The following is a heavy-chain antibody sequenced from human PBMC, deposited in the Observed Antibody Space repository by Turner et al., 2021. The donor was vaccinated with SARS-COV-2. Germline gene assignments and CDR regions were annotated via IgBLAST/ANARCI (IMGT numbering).Heavy chain of an antibody. V-gene: IGHV3-21*01. J-gene: IGHJ3*02. D-gene: IGHD3-22*01. CDR2: ISISSSYI. CDR1: GFTFSSYS. Sequence: EVQLVESGGGLVKHGGSVRLSCEASGFTFSSYSMNWVRQAPGKGLEWVSSISISSSYIYYADSVKGRFTISRDNAKNSLYLQMNSLRAEDTAVYYCARWGPYYYDSSGYYPDAFDIWCQGTMVTVSS. CDR3: ARWGPYYYDSSGYYPDAFDI.